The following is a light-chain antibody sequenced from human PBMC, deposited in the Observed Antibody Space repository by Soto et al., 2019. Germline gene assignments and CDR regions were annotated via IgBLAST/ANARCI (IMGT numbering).Light chain of an antibody. CDR3: QQYDKWPRT. CDR2: GAS. Sequence: IMMTQSPSTLSVSPGERPTLSCRASQIVSSNLAWYQHKPGQSPRLLIYGASARATGIPDRFSGGGSGAEYTLTISSLQSEDFAVYYCQQYDKWPRTFGQGTKVDIK. V-gene: IGKV3-15*01. J-gene: IGKJ1*01. CDR1: QIVSSN.